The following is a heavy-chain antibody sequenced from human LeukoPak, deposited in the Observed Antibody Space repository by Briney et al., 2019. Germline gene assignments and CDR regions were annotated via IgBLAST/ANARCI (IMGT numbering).Heavy chain of an antibody. V-gene: IGHV1-8*01. Sequence: ASVKVSCKASGYTFTSYDINWVRQATGQGLEWMGWMNPNSGNTGYAQKFQGRVTMTRNTSISTAYMELSSLRSEDTAVYYCARDRSTCSGGSCYPLRRWFDPWGQGTLVTVSS. CDR1: GYTFTSYD. CDR2: MNPNSGNT. J-gene: IGHJ5*02. D-gene: IGHD2-15*01. CDR3: ARDRSTCSGGSCYPLRRWFDP.